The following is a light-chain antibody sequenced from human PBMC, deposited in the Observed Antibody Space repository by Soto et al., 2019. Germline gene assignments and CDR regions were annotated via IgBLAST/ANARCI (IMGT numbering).Light chain of an antibody. J-gene: IGKJ2*01. CDR1: QSVSSSY. CDR3: QQYGSSPPYT. Sequence: EIVLTQSPGTLSLSPGERATLSCRASQSVSSSYLAWYQQKPGQAPRLLIYCASSRATGIPDRFSGSVSGTDFTLTISRLEPEDFAVYYCQQYGSSPPYTFGQGTKLEIK. CDR2: CAS. V-gene: IGKV3-20*01.